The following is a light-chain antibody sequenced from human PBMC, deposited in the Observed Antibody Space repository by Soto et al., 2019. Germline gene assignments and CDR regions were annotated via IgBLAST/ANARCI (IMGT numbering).Light chain of an antibody. J-gene: IGKJ1*01. CDR3: QKSYGPSWT. CDR2: AAS. V-gene: IGKV1-39*01. Sequence: DIQMTQSPSSLSASIGDRVTITCRASQNIGDYLNWYQHKTGKAPDLLIFAASSLPDGVPPRFSGSGSGTDFTLTISRLQPEDFATYYCQKSYGPSWTFGQGTKLDLK. CDR1: QNIGDY.